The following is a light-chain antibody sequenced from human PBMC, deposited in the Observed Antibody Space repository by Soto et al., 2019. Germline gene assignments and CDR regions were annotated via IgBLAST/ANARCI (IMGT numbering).Light chain of an antibody. J-gene: IGKJ4*01. Sequence: DIQMTQSPSSVSASVGDRVTITCRASQGISSWVAWYQQKPGKAPNLLIYAASSLQSGVPSRFSGSGSGTEFSLTISSLQPEDVATYYCQHADTFPLTFGGGTKVEIK. V-gene: IGKV1-12*01. CDR1: QGISSW. CDR3: QHADTFPLT. CDR2: AAS.